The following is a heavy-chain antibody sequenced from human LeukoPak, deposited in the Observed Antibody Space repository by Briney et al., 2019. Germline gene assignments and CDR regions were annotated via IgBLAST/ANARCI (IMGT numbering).Heavy chain of an antibody. V-gene: IGHV1-69*06. CDR2: IIPIFGTA. Sequence: GSSVKVSCKASGGTSSSYAISWVRQAPGQGLEWMGGIIPIFGTANYAQKFQGRVTITADKSTSTAYMELSSLRSEDTAVYYCARDLHPGLTGYFDYWGQGTLVTVSS. CDR3: ARDLHPGLTGYFDY. J-gene: IGHJ4*02. CDR1: GGTSSSYA. D-gene: IGHD1-14*01.